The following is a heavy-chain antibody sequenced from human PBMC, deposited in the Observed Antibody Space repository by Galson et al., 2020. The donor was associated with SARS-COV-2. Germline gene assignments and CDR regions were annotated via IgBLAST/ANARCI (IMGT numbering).Heavy chain of an antibody. CDR2: ISTSGRP. J-gene: IGHJ4*02. CDR1: GGSLRRGRYY. Sequence: SEPLSLTCTVPGGSLRRGRYYWRWIRQPAGQEPEWTGRISTSGRPNYNPSLKSRVTISVDTSKNQFSLKLSSVTAADTAVYYCARGRYYYDSSGYPASYFDYWGQGTLVTVSS. D-gene: IGHD3-22*01. CDR3: ARGRYYYDSSGYPASYFDY. V-gene: IGHV4-61*02.